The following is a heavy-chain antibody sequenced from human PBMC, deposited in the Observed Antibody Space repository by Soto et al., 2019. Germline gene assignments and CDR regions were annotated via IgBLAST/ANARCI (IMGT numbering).Heavy chain of an antibody. Sequence: TPSLTCTVSGGSLRDRGYHWLWIRTHPGKGLEWIGYIYYSGSTYYNPSLKSRVTISVDTSKNQFSLKLSSVTAADTAVYYCARDQGGSPSYIWFDPWGQGTPVTVSS. V-gene: IGHV4-31*03. J-gene: IGHJ5*02. D-gene: IGHD6-6*01. CDR2: IYYSGST. CDR1: GGSLRDRGYH. CDR3: ARDQGGSPSYIWFDP.